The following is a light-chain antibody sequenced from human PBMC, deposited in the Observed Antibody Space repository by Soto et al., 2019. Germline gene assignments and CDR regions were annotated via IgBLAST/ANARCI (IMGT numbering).Light chain of an antibody. J-gene: IGKJ5*01. CDR1: QSVSSNN. Sequence: EIVLTQSPGTLSLSPGDTATLSCRASQSVSSNNLAWYHQKPEQTPRLLIYGASSRATGIPDRFSGSGSGTDFTLTISRLEPEDFAVYYCQQYDNSITFGQGTRLEIE. CDR3: QQYDNSIT. CDR2: GAS. V-gene: IGKV3-20*01.